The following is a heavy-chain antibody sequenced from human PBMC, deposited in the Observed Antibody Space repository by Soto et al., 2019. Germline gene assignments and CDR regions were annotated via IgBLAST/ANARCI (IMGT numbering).Heavy chain of an antibody. V-gene: IGHV4-31*03. CDR2: IYHSGAT. Sequence: LSLTCTVSGGSISSGGYYWSWIRQHPGKGLEWIGYIYHSGATDYNPSLKSRLTISVDTSKNQFSLKLSSVTAADTAVYYCARITAAAVVDYWGLGTLVTVSS. J-gene: IGHJ4*02. CDR1: GGSISSGGYY. D-gene: IGHD6-13*01. CDR3: ARITAAAVVDY.